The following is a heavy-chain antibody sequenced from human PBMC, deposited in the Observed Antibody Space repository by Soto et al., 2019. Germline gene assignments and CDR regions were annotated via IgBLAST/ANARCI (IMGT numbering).Heavy chain of an antibody. V-gene: IGHV3-23*01. Sequence: EVQLLESGGGLVQPGGSLRLSCAASGFTFGSYAMSWVRQAPGKGLEWVSGITTCGDSTFYADSVQGRFSISRDNSKNMLYLRMNSLRAEDTAGYYWAKGSCRRNSCSSDYWGQGTLVTVSS. D-gene: IGHD2-2*01. CDR3: AKGSCRRNSCSSDY. CDR2: ITTCGDST. CDR1: GFTFGSYA. J-gene: IGHJ4*02.